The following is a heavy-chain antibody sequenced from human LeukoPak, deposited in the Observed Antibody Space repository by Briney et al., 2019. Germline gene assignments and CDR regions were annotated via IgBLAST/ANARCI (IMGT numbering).Heavy chain of an antibody. J-gene: IGHJ5*02. V-gene: IGHV5-51*01. Sequence: EGLKSYSKVSADSFPIYGMGWVRHMPRKGREWMGMIYPGDSDTRYSPSVQGQVTISADKSISTAYLQWSSLKASDTALYYCARGYTSSCPDLWGQGTLVTVSS. CDR2: IYPGDSDT. D-gene: IGHD6-13*01. CDR1: ADSFPIYG. CDR3: ARGYTSSCPDL.